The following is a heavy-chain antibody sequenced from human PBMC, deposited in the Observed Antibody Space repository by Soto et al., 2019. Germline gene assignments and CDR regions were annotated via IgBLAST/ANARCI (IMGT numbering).Heavy chain of an antibody. D-gene: IGHD6-13*01. CDR2: ISGSGGSA. Sequence: EVQLLESGGGLVQPGGSLRLSCAASGFTFSSYAMSWVRQAPGKGLEWVSGISGSGGSAYYADSVKGRFTISRDNSKNTLYLQMNGLRVEDTAVYYCAKDLRSSSWAYDFAYWGQGTLVTVSS. V-gene: IGHV3-23*01. CDR1: GFTFSSYA. J-gene: IGHJ4*02. CDR3: AKDLRSSSWAYDFAY.